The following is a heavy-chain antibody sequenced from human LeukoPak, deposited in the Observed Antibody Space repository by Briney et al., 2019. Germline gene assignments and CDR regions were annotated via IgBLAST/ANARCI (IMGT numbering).Heavy chain of an antibody. D-gene: IGHD5-18*01. CDR3: AKDFSGVPVDTAMVFRIFDY. CDR1: GFTFSSYS. Sequence: SGGSLRVSCAASGFTFSSYSMNWVRQAPGEGLEWGSSISSSSSYIYYADSVKGRFTSSRDNAKNYLYRNMNSLRAEDTAVYYCAKDFSGVPVDTAMVFRIFDYWGQGTLVTVSS. V-gene: IGHV3-21*04. CDR2: ISSSSSYI. J-gene: IGHJ4*02.